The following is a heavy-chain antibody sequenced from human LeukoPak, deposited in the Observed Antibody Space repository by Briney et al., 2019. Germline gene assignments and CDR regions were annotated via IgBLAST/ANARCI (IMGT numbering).Heavy chain of an antibody. CDR2: IGSDNKP. D-gene: IGHD2-2*01. J-gene: IGHJ3*02. CDR3: ARGRGPANDAFDI. CDR1: GFTFSAYA. V-gene: IGHV3-23*05. Sequence: PGGSLRLSCEASGFTFSAYAMTGVRQAPGKGLEWVSSIGSDNKPHYSESVKGRFAISRDNSKSMLFLQLNSLRAEDTALYYCARGRGPANDAFDIWRQGTMVTVSS.